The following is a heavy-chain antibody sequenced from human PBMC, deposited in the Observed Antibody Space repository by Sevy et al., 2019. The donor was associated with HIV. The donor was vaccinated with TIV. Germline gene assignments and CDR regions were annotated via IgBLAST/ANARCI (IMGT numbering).Heavy chain of an antibody. D-gene: IGHD6-19*01. Sequence: GGCLRLSCAASGFTVSSVYMSWVRQAPGKGLEWVSLIYDAGSTYFADSVEGRFTISRDDSKNTLYLQMNSLRAEETAVYFCARESGNSSSPGAFDIWGQGTMVTVSS. CDR1: GFTVSSVY. CDR3: ARESGNSSSPGAFDI. V-gene: IGHV3-53*01. J-gene: IGHJ3*02. CDR2: IYDAGST.